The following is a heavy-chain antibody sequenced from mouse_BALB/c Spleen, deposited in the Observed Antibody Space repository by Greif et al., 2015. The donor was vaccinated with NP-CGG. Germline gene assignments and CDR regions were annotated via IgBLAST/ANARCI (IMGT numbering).Heavy chain of an antibody. J-gene: IGHJ3*01. CDR1: GYTFTSHW. CDR3: ARREVTTAY. D-gene: IGHD2-2*01. CDR2: INPSTGYT. Sequence: VQLQESGAELAKPGASVKMSCKASGYTFTSHWMHWVKQRPGQGLEWIGYINPSTGYTEYNQKFKDKATLTAYKSSSTAYMQLSSLTSEDSAVYYCARREVTTAYWGQRTLVTVSA. V-gene: IGHV1-7*01.